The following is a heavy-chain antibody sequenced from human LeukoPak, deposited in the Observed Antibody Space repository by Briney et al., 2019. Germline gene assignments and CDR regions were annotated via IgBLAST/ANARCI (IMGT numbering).Heavy chain of an antibody. Sequence: GGSLRLSCAASGFTFSSYAMSWVRQAPGKGLEWVSAISGSGGSTYYADSVKGRFTISRDNSKNTLYLQMNSLRAEDTAVYYCAKSGSRFLEWLQNPYMDVWGKGTAVTVSS. V-gene: IGHV3-23*01. CDR2: ISGSGGST. CDR1: GFTFSSYA. D-gene: IGHD3-3*01. CDR3: AKSGSRFLEWLQNPYMDV. J-gene: IGHJ6*03.